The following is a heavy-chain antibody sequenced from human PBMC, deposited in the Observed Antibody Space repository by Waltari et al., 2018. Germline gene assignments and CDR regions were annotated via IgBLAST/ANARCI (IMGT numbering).Heavy chain of an antibody. CDR2: ISSRGSTR. V-gene: IGHV3-11*01. D-gene: IGHD6-6*01. Sequence: QVQLVESGGGLVKPGGSLRLSCAASGFTFSDYYMSWIRQAPGTGLEGVSYISSRGSTRYYADSVKGRFTISRDNAKNSLYLQLNSLRAEDTAVYYCARVAARRNFFDSWGQGTLVTVSS. CDR1: GFTFSDYY. J-gene: IGHJ4*02. CDR3: ARVAARRNFFDS.